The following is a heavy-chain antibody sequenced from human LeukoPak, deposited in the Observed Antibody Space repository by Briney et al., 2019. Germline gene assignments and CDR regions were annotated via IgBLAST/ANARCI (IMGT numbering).Heavy chain of an antibody. V-gene: IGHV1-46*01. Sequence: ASVKVSCKASGYTFTNYYILWVRQAPGQGLEWMGTINPSGGGTSYAQRFQGRVTLTRDTSTSTVYMELSSLRSEDTAVYYCARGLRLWPTDYWGQGTLVTVSS. CDR3: ARGLRLWPTDY. D-gene: IGHD3-16*01. CDR2: INPSGGGT. CDR1: GYTFTNYY. J-gene: IGHJ4*02.